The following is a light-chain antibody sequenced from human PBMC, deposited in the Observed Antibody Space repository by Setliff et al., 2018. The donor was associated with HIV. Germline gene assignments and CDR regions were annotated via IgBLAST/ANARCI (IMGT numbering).Light chain of an antibody. Sequence: QSALTQPASVSGSPGQSITISCTGTSSDVGGYNYVSWYQQYPGKAPKLMIYGVRNRPSGVSDRFSGSKSGNTASLSISGLQAEDEADYYCSSYTSISPPYVFGSGTKV. V-gene: IGLV2-14*01. J-gene: IGLJ1*01. CDR2: GVR. CDR3: SSYTSISPPYV. CDR1: SSDVGGYNY.